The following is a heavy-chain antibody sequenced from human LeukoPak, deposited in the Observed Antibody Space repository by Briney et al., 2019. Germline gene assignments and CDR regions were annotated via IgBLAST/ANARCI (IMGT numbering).Heavy chain of an antibody. V-gene: IGHV4-30-2*01. CDR2: IYHSGST. J-gene: IGHJ2*01. CDR3: ARGEGYDFWSGYPGHWYFDL. Sequence: SETLSLTCAVSGGSISSGGYSWSWIRQPPGKGLEWIGYIYHSGSTYYNPSLKSRVTMSVDRSKNQFSLKLSSVTAADTAVYYCARGEGYDFWSGYPGHWYFDLWGRGTLVTVSS. D-gene: IGHD3-3*01. CDR1: GGSISSGGYS.